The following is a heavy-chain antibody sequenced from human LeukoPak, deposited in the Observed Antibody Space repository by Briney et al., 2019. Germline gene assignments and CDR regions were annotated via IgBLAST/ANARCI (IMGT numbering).Heavy chain of an antibody. V-gene: IGHV3-30-3*01. J-gene: IGHJ4*02. CDR3: ARDCSYYYDSTGYHFDY. Sequence: GSLRLSCAVSGFTFSSYAMHWVRQAPGKGLEWVAVISYDGSNKYYADSVKGRFTISRDNSKNTLYLQMNSLRAEDTAVYYCARDCSYYYDSTGYHFDYWGQGTLVTVSS. CDR1: GFTFSSYA. CDR2: ISYDGSNK. D-gene: IGHD3-22*01.